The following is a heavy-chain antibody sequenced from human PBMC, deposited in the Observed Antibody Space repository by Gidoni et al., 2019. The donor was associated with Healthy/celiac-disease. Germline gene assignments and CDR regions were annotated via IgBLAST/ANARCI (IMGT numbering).Heavy chain of an antibody. Sequence: QVQLQESGPGLVKPSETLSLTCTVPGGSISSYYWSWIRQPPGKGLEWIGYIYYSGSTNYNPSLKSRVTISVDTSKNQFSLKLSSVTAADTAVYYCAREEIRWPYNWFDPWGQGTLVTVSS. CDR1: GGSISSYY. V-gene: IGHV4-59*01. J-gene: IGHJ5*02. D-gene: IGHD4-17*01. CDR2: IYYSGST. CDR3: AREEIRWPYNWFDP.